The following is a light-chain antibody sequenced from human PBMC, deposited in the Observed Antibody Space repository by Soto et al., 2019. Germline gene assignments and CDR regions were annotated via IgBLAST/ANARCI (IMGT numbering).Light chain of an antibody. J-gene: IGLJ1*01. V-gene: IGLV2-14*01. CDR3: SSYTSSSTYV. CDR2: EVT. CDR1: GSDVGGYDY. Sequence: QSVLTQPASVSGSPGQSITISCTGTGSDVGGYDYVSWYQHHPGKAPKVMIYEVTNLPSGVSNRFSGSKSGNTASLTISGLLAEDEADYYCSSYTSSSTYVFGTGTKVTVL.